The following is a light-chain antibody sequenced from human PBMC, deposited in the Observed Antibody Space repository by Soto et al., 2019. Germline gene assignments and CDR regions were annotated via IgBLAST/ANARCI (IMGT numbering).Light chain of an antibody. J-gene: IGKJ1*01. CDR1: QSVSSSY. Sequence: EIVLTQSPVTLSLSPGERATLSCRASQSVSSSYLAWYQQKPGQAPRLLIYGASRRATGIPDRFSGSGSGTDFTLTISRLEPDDFAVYYCQQYGRSPWTFGQGTKVEIK. CDR2: GAS. V-gene: IGKV3-20*01. CDR3: QQYGRSPWT.